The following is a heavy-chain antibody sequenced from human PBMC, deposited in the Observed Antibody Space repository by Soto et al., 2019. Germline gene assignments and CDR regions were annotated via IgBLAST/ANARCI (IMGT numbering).Heavy chain of an antibody. J-gene: IGHJ4*02. V-gene: IGHV5-51*01. D-gene: IGHD2-15*01. CDR3: ARGGYCSGGSCYLGPLGY. CDR1: GYSFTNYW. CDR2: IFPGDSDT. Sequence: GESLKISCKGSGYSFTNYWIGWVRQKPGKGLEWMGTIFPGDSDTRYSPSFQGQVTISADRSTSTAYLQWSSLEASDTAMYYCARGGYCSGGSCYLGPLGYWGQGTLVTVSS.